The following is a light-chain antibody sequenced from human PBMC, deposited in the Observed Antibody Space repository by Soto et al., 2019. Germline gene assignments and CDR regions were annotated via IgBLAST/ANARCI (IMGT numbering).Light chain of an antibody. CDR2: DVS. CDR1: SSDVGGYNY. CDR3: CSYAGSYKV. J-gene: IGLJ1*01. Sequence: QSALTQPRSVPGSPGQSVTISCTGTSSDVGGYNYVSWYQQHPGKAPKLMIYDVSKRPSGVPDRFSGSKSGNTASLTISGLQAEDEADYYCCSYAGSYKVFGNGTKVTV. V-gene: IGLV2-11*01.